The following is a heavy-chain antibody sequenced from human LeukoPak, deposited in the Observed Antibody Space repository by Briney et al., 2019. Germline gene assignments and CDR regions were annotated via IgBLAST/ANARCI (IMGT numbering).Heavy chain of an antibody. Sequence: ASVKVSCKASGYTFTSYGISWVRQAPGQGLEWMGWISAYNGNTNYAQKLQGRVTMTTDTSTSTAYMELRGLRSDDTAVYYCARADIVVVPAAMSLPLYYCGMDVWGKGTAVTVSS. V-gene: IGHV1-18*04. CDR3: ARADIVVVPAAMSLPLYYCGMDV. CDR1: GYTFTSYG. CDR2: ISAYNGNT. D-gene: IGHD2-2*01. J-gene: IGHJ6*04.